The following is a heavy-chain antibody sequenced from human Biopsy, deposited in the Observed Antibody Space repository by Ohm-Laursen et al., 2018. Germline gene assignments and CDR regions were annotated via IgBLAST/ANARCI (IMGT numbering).Heavy chain of an antibody. CDR3: AREQTALSGGGSWLDA. J-gene: IGHJ5*01. CDR2: ITSDSSYI. D-gene: IGHD6-19*01. V-gene: IGHV3-21*01. CDR1: GFPFTDFS. Sequence: SLRLSCAASGFPFTDFSMDWVRQAPGKGLEWVASITSDSSYIYYADSVKGRFTISRDNPKNSLYLQMNSLRADDSAVYFCAREQTALSGGGSWLDAWGQGTLVTVSS.